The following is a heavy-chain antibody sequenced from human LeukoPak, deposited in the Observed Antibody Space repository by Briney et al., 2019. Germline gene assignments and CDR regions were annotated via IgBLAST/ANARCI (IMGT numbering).Heavy chain of an antibody. D-gene: IGHD2-15*01. J-gene: IGHJ4*02. V-gene: IGHV3-53*01. CDR1: GFTVSSNY. Sequence: PGGSLRLSCAASGFTVSSNYMSWVRQAPGKGLEWVSVIYSGGSTYYADSVKGRFTISRDNSKNTLYLQMNSLRAGDTAVYYCARTPRYCSGGSCYLDYWGQGTLVTVSS. CDR2: IYSGGST. CDR3: ARTPRYCSGGSCYLDY.